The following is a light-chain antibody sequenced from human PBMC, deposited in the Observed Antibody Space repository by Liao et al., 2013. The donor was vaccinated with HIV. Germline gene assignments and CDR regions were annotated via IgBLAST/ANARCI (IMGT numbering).Light chain of an antibody. Sequence: SYELTQPPSVSVSPGQTASITCSGDQLGNKNICWYQQKPGQSPVLVIYEDDKRPSGIPERFSGSNSGNTATLTISRVEAGDEADYYCQVWDSSSDHPGVFGGGTKLTVL. V-gene: IGLV3-1*01. CDR1: QLGNKN. CDR2: EDD. CDR3: QVWDSSSDHPGV. J-gene: IGLJ2*01.